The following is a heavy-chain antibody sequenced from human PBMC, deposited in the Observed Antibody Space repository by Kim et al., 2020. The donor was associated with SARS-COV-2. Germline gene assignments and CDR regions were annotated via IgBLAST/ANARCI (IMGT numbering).Heavy chain of an antibody. CDR1: GYSFTSYW. CDR3: ARNDHMVQGVEEAFDI. CDR2: IYPGDSDT. J-gene: IGHJ3*02. D-gene: IGHD3-10*01. V-gene: IGHV5-51*01. Sequence: GESLKISCKGSGYSFTSYWIGWVRQMPGKGLEWMGIIYPGDSDTRYSPSFQGQVTISADKSISTAYLQWSSLKASDTAMYYCARNDHMVQGVEEAFDIWGQGTMVTVSS.